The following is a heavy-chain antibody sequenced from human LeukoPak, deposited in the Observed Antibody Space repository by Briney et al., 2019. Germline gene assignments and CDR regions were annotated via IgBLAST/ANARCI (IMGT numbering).Heavy chain of an antibody. CDR2: IYYSGST. Sequence: SETPSLTCTVSGGSISSYYWSWIRQPPGKGLEWIGYIYYSGSTNYNPSLKSRVTISVDTSKNQFSLKLSSVTAADTAVYYCARDHRFGEFPDYWGQGTLVTVSS. J-gene: IGHJ4*02. CDR1: GGSISSYY. V-gene: IGHV4-59*01. CDR3: ARDHRFGEFPDY. D-gene: IGHD3-10*01.